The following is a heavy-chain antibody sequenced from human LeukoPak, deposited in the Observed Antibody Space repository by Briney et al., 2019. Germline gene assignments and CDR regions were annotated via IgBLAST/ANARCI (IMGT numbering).Heavy chain of an antibody. D-gene: IGHD3-10*01. CDR2: ISSSSSYI. V-gene: IGHV3-21*01. CDR3: ARVEYSGYGSGYYYYYMDV. CDR1: GFTFSSYS. Sequence: GGSLRLSCAASGFTFSSYSMNWVRRAPGKGLEWVSSISSSSSYIYYADSVKGRFTISRDNAKNSLYLQMNSLRAEDTAVYYCARVEYSGYGSGYYYYYMDVWGKGTTVTISS. J-gene: IGHJ6*03.